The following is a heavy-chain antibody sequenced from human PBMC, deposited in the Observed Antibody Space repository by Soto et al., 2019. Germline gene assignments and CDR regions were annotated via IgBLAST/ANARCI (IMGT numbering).Heavy chain of an antibody. D-gene: IGHD2-21*02. CDR1: GESISSSSYY. CDR3: ARQRTTVVTQAYFDH. V-gene: IGHV4-39*01. J-gene: IGHJ4*02. Sequence: SETVSLTCIVSGESISSSSYYWGWIRQPPGKGLEWIGSIYYSGRTYYNPSFKSRVTISIDTSMNQFSLKLSSVTATDTAVYYCARQRTTVVTQAYFDHWGQGALVTVST. CDR2: IYYSGRT.